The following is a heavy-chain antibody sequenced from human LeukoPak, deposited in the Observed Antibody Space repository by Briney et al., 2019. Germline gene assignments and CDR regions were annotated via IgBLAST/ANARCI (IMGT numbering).Heavy chain of an antibody. CDR1: GGSISSYY. CDR3: ARDPPSTDGDY. Sequence: PSETLSLTCTVYGGSISSYYWSWIRQPPGKGLEWIGYIYYSGSTNYNPSLKSRVTISVDTSKNQFSLKLSSVTAADTAVYYCARDPPSTDGDYWGQGTLVTVSS. V-gene: IGHV4-59*12. D-gene: IGHD5-24*01. J-gene: IGHJ4*02. CDR2: IYYSGST.